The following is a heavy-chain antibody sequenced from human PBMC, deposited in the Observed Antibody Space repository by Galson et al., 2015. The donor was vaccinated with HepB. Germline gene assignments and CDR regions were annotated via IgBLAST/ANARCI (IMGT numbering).Heavy chain of an antibody. CDR2: IYPGDSDT. Sequence: QSGAEVTKPGESLKISCPASGSTFTSHWIARLRQVPGKGLEWLGIIYPGDSDTRYSPSFEGQVTISADKSTTTAYLQWSSLKTSDTAMYYCARPSRSYDTSGYTDWGQGTLVTVSS. CDR1: GSTFTSHW. D-gene: IGHD3-22*01. J-gene: IGHJ4*01. V-gene: IGHV5-51*01. CDR3: ARPSRSYDTSGYTD.